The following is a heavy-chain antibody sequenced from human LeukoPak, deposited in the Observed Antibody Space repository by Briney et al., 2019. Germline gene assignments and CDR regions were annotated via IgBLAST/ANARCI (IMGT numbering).Heavy chain of an antibody. CDR1: GYTFTNYY. V-gene: IGHV1-2*02. D-gene: IGHD4-11*01. CDR3: AKDAIVRDYSNSDY. CDR2: INPNSGGT. Sequence: ASVKISCKASGYTFTNYYIHWVRQAPGQGLEWMGWINPNSGGTNYAQKFQGRVTMTRDTSISTAYMELSRLTSDDTAVYYCAKDAIVRDYSNSDYWGQGTLVTVSS. J-gene: IGHJ4*02.